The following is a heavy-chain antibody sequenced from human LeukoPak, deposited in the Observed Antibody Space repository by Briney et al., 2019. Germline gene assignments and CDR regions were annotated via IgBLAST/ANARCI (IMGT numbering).Heavy chain of an antibody. J-gene: IGHJ4*02. CDR1: GGSISSYY. CDR3: ARDLLNYYDSSGYYRYFDY. V-gene: IGHV4-59*12. Sequence: SETLSLTCTVSGGSISSYYWSWIRQPPGKGLEWIGYIYYSGSTNYNPSLKSRVTISVDTSKNQFSLKLSSVTAADTAVYYCARDLLNYYDSSGYYRYFDYWGQGTLVTVSS. CDR2: IYYSGST. D-gene: IGHD3-22*01.